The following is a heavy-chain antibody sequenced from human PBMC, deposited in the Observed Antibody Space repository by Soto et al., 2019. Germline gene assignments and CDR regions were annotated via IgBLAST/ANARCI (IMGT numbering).Heavy chain of an antibody. CDR1: GGSISSGGYY. V-gene: IGHV4-31*03. J-gene: IGHJ4*02. Sequence: QVQLQESGPGLVKPSQTLSLTCTVSGGSISSGGYYWSWIRQHPGKGLEWIGYIYYSGSTYYNPSLKSRVTISVDTSKNQFSPKLSSVTAADTAVYYCARVHYDILTGYCPFDYWGQGTLVTVSS. D-gene: IGHD3-9*01. CDR2: IYYSGST. CDR3: ARVHYDILTGYCPFDY.